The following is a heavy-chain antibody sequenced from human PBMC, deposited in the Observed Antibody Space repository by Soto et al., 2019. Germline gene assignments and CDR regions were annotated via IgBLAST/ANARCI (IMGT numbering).Heavy chain of an antibody. CDR2: ISSNGGST. D-gene: IGHD2-21*02. CDR1: GFTFSSYA. J-gene: IGHJ5*02. CDR3: VRAAPKICGGDCHIPNLFDP. Sequence: GGSLRLSCSASGFTFSSYAMHWVRQAPGKGLEYVSAISSNGGSTYYADSVKGRFTISRDNSKNTLYLQMSSLRAEDTAVYYCVRAAPKICGGDCHIPNLFDPWGQGTLVTVSS. V-gene: IGHV3-64D*06.